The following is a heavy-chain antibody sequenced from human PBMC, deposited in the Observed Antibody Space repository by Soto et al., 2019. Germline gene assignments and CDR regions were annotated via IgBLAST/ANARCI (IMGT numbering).Heavy chain of an antibody. J-gene: IGHJ4*02. D-gene: IGHD6-13*01. CDR1: GDTLTELS. Sequence: ASVKVSCKVSGDTLTELSMHWVRHAPGKGLEWMGGFDPEDGETIYAQKFQGRVTMTEDTSTDTAYMELSSLRSGDTAVYYCATPDSSSWYPRLSGRGSKNLTFDYWGQGTLVTVSS. CDR2: FDPEDGET. V-gene: IGHV1-24*01. CDR3: ATPDSSSWYPRLSGRGSKNLTFDY.